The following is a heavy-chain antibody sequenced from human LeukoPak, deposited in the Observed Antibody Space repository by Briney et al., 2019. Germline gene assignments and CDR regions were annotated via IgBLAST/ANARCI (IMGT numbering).Heavy chain of an antibody. D-gene: IGHD6-19*01. Sequence: GRSLRLSCAASGFTFSSYAMHWVRQAPGKGLEWVAVISYDGSNKYYADSVKGRFTISRDNSKNTLYLQMNSLRAEDTAVYYCARDQAVAGVYSYYNMDVWGKRTTVTVSS. V-gene: IGHV3-30*04. CDR2: ISYDGSNK. J-gene: IGHJ6*04. CDR3: ARDQAVAGVYSYYNMDV. CDR1: GFTFSSYA.